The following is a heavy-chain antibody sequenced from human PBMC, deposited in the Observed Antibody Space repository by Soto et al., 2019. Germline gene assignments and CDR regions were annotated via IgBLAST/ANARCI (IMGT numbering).Heavy chain of an antibody. CDR2: ISNDGSKK. D-gene: IGHD6-19*01. Sequence: QVQVVESGGGVVQPGTSLRLSCAASGFAFTNYGIHWVRQAPGKGLEWVAHISNDGSKKFYGDSVKGRFTISRDNSENTVNLQMTSLIPDDTAVFYCARDVAMPTGLGLGYWGQGTLVTVSS. V-gene: IGHV3-30*03. J-gene: IGHJ4*02. CDR3: ARDVAMPTGLGLGY. CDR1: GFAFTNYG.